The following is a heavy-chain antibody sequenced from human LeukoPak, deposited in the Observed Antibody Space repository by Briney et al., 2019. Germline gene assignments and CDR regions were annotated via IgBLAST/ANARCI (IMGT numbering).Heavy chain of an antibody. CDR2: IKQDGAGE. Sequence: GGSLRLSCAASGFTLSTYYMSWVRQAPGKGLEWGANIKQDGAGESYVDSVKGRFTISRDNTKNSLYLQMNSLKVEDTAVYYCARDRRAEDTPYNWFDPWGQGTLVTVSS. CDR3: ARDRRAEDTPYNWFDP. CDR1: GFTLSTYY. D-gene: IGHD6-25*01. V-gene: IGHV3-7*01. J-gene: IGHJ5*02.